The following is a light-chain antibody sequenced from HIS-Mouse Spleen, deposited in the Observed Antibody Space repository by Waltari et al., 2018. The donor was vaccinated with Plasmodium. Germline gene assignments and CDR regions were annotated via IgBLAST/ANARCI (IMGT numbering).Light chain of an antibody. J-gene: IGLJ2*01. CDR2: EVR. CDR1: SSTVGSYTR. CDR3: SSYTSSSTVL. Sequence: QSALTQPPSVSGSPGQSVTISCTGTSSTVGSYTRVSWYQQPPGTAPKLMIDEVRNRPAGVPDRFSGSKSGNTASLTISGLQAEDEADYYCSSYTSSSTVLFGGGTKLTVL. V-gene: IGLV2-18*02.